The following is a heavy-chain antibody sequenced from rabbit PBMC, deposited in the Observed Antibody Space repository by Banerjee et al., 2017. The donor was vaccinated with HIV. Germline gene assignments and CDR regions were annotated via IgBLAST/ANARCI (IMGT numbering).Heavy chain of an antibody. D-gene: IGHD8-1*01. Sequence: QEQLEESGRDLVKPEGSLTLTCTASGFSFSSSYWICWVRQAPGKGLGWIACIYGGSSGSTHYASWAKGRFTISSDNAQNTVDLHLTSLTAADTATYFCARGPYGGYASSGYVPEYYFTLWGPGTLVTIS. V-gene: IGHV1S45*01. CDR1: GFSFSSSYW. J-gene: IGHJ4*01. CDR3: ARGPYGGYASSGYVPEYYFTL. CDR2: IYGGSSGST.